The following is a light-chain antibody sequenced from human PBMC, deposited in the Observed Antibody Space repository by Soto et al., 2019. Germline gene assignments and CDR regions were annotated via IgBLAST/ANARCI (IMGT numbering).Light chain of an antibody. Sequence: DIQMTQSPLTLSASVGDRVTITCRASQSISSWLAWYQQKPGKAPNLLIYKASSLEGGVPSRFSGSGSGTDFTLIISRLEPDDFANYYCQHYNSYPRTFGQGTKVEIK. CDR1: QSISSW. V-gene: IGKV1-5*03. CDR2: KAS. J-gene: IGKJ1*01. CDR3: QHYNSYPRT.